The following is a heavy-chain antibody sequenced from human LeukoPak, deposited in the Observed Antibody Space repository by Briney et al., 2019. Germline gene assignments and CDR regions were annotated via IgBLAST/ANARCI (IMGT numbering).Heavy chain of an antibody. D-gene: IGHD2-2*01. J-gene: IGHJ4*02. CDR3: ARESLHSSRPERHIDY. Sequence: GGSLRLSCAASGFTISNSWMSWVRQAPGKGLEWMANIRQDGGEKYYVDSVKGRLTISRDNAKNSLYLQMDSLRVEDTAVYYCARESLHSSRPERHIDYWGQGTLVTVSS. CDR2: IRQDGGEK. CDR1: GFTISNSW. V-gene: IGHV3-7*01.